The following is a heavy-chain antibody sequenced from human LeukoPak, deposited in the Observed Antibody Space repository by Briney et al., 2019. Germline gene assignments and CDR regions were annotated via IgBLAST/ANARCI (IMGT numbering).Heavy chain of an antibody. CDR2: INPNSGGT. D-gene: IGHD3-10*01. J-gene: IGHJ6*03. V-gene: IGHV1-2*02. CDR3: ARDTYYYGSGSPGYMDV. Sequence: ASVKVSCKASGYIFTGYYMHWVRQAPGQGLEWMGSINPNSGGTNYAQKFQGRVTMTRDTSISTAYMELSRLRSDDTAVYYCARDTYYYGSGSPGYMDVWGKGTTVTVSS. CDR1: GYIFTGYY.